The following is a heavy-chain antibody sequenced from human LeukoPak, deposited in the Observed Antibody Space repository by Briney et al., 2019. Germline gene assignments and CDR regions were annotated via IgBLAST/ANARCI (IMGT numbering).Heavy chain of an antibody. CDR3: ARGGGGDCRSTSCYHY. J-gene: IGHJ4*02. CDR1: GSSISSGGQF. D-gene: IGHD2-2*01. V-gene: IGHV4-31*03. CDR2: IYYSGST. Sequence: SETLSLTCTVSGSSISSGGQFWSWVRQCTGKGLEWIGYIYYSGSTYYNPSLKSRVSISVDTSKNEFSLKVTSVTAADKAVYYCARGGGGDCRSTSCYHYWGQGTLVTVSS.